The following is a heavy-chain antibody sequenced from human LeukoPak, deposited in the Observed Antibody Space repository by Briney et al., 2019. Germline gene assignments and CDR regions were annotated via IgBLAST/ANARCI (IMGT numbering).Heavy chain of an antibody. V-gene: IGHV3-48*03. Sequence: GGSLRLSCAASGFTFSSYEMNWVRQAPGKGLEWVSYISSSGSTIYYADSVKGRFTISRDNAKNSLYLQMNSLRAEDTAVYYCAKVSYYYDSSGYYFWEGYYYYYMDVWGKGTTVTISS. J-gene: IGHJ6*03. CDR2: ISSSGSTI. CDR1: GFTFSSYE. CDR3: AKVSYYYDSSGYYFWEGYYYYYMDV. D-gene: IGHD3-22*01.